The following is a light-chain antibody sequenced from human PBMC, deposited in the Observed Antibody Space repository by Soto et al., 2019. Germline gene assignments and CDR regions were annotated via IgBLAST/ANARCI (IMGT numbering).Light chain of an antibody. CDR1: QSVSTY. CDR3: QQRSKWPIT. Sequence: EIVLTQSPATLSLSPGERATLSCRATQSVSTYLAWYQQKPGRAPRLLIYDASNRATGIPARFSGSGSGTGFTLTISSLEPEDFAVYYCQQRSKWPITFGQGTRLE. CDR2: DAS. J-gene: IGKJ5*01. V-gene: IGKV3-11*01.